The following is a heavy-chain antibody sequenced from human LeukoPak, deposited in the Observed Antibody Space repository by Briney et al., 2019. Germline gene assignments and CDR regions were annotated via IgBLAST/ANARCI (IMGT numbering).Heavy chain of an antibody. CDR2: ISYDGSNK. Sequence: GGSLRLSCAASGFIFSNYGMHWVRQAPGKGLEWVAVISYDGSNKYYADSVKGRFTISRDNSKNTVYLQMNSLRAEDTAVYYCAREGILPYYFDYWGQGTLVTVSS. J-gene: IGHJ4*02. CDR3: AREGILPYYFDY. CDR1: GFIFSNYG. V-gene: IGHV3-30*03.